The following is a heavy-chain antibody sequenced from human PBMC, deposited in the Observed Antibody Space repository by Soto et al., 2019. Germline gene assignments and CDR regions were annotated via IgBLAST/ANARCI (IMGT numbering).Heavy chain of an antibody. J-gene: IGHJ5*02. Sequence: QVQLVQSGAEVKKPGSSVNVSCKTSGGTFGNTAVTWVRQAPGQGLEWMGGIVPMFGTANYAQKFQGRVTITADESTNTAYMELRSLRSGDTAVYYCASDGDPGYTFWSGPLGGGRFDPWGQGTLVTVSS. D-gene: IGHD3-3*01. V-gene: IGHV1-69*12. CDR1: GGTFGNTA. CDR2: IVPMFGTA. CDR3: ASDGDPGYTFWSGPLGGGRFDP.